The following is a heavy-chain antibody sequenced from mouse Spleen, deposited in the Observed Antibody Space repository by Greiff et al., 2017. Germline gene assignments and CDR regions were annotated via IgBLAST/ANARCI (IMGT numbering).Heavy chain of an antibody. J-gene: IGHJ4*01. CDR3: ARPYYNAMDY. Sequence: DVMLVESGGGLVKPGGSLKLSCAASGFTFSDYGMHWVRQAPEKGLEWVAYISSGSSTIYYADTVKGRFTISRDNAKNTLFLQMTSLRSEDTAMYYCARPYYNAMDYWGQGTSVTVSS. D-gene: IGHD2-12*01. V-gene: IGHV5-17*01. CDR2: ISSGSSTI. CDR1: GFTFSDYG.